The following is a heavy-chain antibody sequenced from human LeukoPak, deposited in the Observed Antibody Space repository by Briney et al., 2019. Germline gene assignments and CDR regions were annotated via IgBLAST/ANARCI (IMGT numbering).Heavy chain of an antibody. Sequence: ASVKVSCKASGYTFTSYGISWVRQAPGQGLEWMGWINPNSGGTNYAQKFQGRVTMTRDTSISTAYMELSRLRSDDTAVYYCARIAVAGMDGDYWGQGTLVTVSS. V-gene: IGHV1-2*02. CDR3: ARIAVAGMDGDY. CDR2: INPNSGGT. J-gene: IGHJ4*02. CDR1: GYTFTSYG. D-gene: IGHD6-19*01.